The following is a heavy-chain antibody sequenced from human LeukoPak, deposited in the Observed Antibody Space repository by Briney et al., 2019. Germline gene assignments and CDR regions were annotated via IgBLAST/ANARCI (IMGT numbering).Heavy chain of an antibody. J-gene: IGHJ4*02. CDR2: SYYSGST. CDR3: ARVQASTSNVWGSYRFPFDY. CDR1: GGTISSSSDY. V-gene: IGHV4-39*01. Sequence: PSETLSLTCTVSGGTISSSSDYWGWIRQPPGKGLEWIGSSYYSGSTYYNPSLKSRVTISVDTSRNQFSLKLSSGTAADTAVYYCARVQASTSNVWGSYRFPFDYWGQGTLVTVSS. D-gene: IGHD3-16*02.